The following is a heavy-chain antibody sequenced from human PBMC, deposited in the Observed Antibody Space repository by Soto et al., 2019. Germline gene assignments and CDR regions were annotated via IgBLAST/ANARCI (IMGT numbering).Heavy chain of an antibody. D-gene: IGHD2-15*01. J-gene: IGHJ4*02. CDR3: ASVWCSGGSCYGPFDC. V-gene: IGHV3-72*01. Sequence: EVQLVESGGGLVQPGGSLRLSCAASGFTFSDHYMDWVRQAPGKGLEWVGRIRNKAYNYATEYAASVKGRFTISRDDSKNSLYLQMNSLKTEDTAVYYCASVWCSGGSCYGPFDCWGQGTLATVSS. CDR1: GFTFSDHY. CDR2: IRNKAYNYAT.